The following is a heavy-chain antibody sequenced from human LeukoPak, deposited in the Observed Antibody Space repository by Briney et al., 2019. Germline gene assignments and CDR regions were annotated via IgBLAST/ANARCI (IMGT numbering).Heavy chain of an antibody. Sequence: AGGSLRLSCAASGFTFSTYTMNCVRQAPGKGLEWVSVITGSGGTTYYADSVQGRFTISRDNSKNTLFLQMNSLRAEDTAVYYCVKFYGSEPDGVDIWGQGTMVTVSS. D-gene: IGHD3-10*01. CDR3: VKFYGSEPDGVDI. CDR1: GFTFSTYT. V-gene: IGHV3-23*01. CDR2: ITGSGGTT. J-gene: IGHJ3*02.